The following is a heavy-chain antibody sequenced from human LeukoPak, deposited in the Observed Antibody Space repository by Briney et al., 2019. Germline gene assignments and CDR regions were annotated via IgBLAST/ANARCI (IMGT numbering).Heavy chain of an antibody. CDR2: ISAYNGNT. V-gene: IGHV1-18*01. D-gene: IGHD1-26*01. CDR1: GYTFTSYG. J-gene: IGHJ4*02. Sequence: ALVKVSCKASGYTFTSYGISWVRQAPGQGLEWMGWISAYNGNTNYAQKLQGRVTMTTDTSTSTAYMELRSLRSDDTAVYYCARDSGSYESYYFDYWGQGTLVTVSS. CDR3: ARDSGSYESYYFDY.